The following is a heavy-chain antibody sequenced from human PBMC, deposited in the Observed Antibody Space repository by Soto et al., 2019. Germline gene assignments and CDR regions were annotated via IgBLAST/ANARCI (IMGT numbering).Heavy chain of an antibody. CDR1: GFTFSSYA. V-gene: IGHV3-23*01. CDR2: ISGSGGGT. Sequence: QPGGSLRLSCAASGFTFSSYAMSWVRQAPGKGLEWVSLISGSGGGTYYADSVKGRFTISRDNVKNTLYLQMNSLRAEDTAVYYCIRIKESTPPTWGQGTQVTVSS. CDR3: IRIKESTPPT. J-gene: IGHJ5*02. D-gene: IGHD3-3*02.